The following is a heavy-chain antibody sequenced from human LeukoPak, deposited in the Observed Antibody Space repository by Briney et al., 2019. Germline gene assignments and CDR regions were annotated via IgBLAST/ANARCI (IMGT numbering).Heavy chain of an antibody. V-gene: IGHV4-59*01. Sequence: SETLSLTCTVSGGSISSYYWSWIRQPPGKGLEWIGYIYYSGSTNYNPPLKSRVTISVDTSKNQFSLKLSSVTAADTAVYYCARAIAVTTISGAVVAAFDIWGQGTMVTVSS. CDR1: GGSISSYY. D-gene: IGHD4-17*01. CDR2: IYYSGST. J-gene: IGHJ3*02. CDR3: ARAIAVTTISGAVVAAFDI.